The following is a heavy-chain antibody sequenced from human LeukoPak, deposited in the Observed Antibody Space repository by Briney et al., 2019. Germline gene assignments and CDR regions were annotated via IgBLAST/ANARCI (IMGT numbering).Heavy chain of an antibody. CDR2: IYYSGST. D-gene: IGHD3-22*01. Sequence: PSQTLSLTCTVSGGSISSGDYYWSWIRQPPGKGLEWIGDIYYSGSTYYNPSHKSRVTISVDRSKNQFSLKLSSVTAADTAVYYCARVQHYYDSSGYSINWFDPWGQGTLVTVSS. V-gene: IGHV4-30-4*08. CDR3: ARVQHYYDSSGYSINWFDP. CDR1: GGSISSGDYY. J-gene: IGHJ5*02.